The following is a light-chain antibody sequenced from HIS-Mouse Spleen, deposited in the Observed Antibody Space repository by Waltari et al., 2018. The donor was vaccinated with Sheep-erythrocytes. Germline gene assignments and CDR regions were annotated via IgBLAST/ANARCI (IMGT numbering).Light chain of an antibody. Sequence: QSALTQPRSVSGSPGQSVTISCTGTSSDFGGYNYVSWYQQHPGKAPKLMIYDVSKRPSGVPDRFSGPKSGNTASRTISGLQAEDEADYYCCSYAGSYNHVFATGTKVTVL. J-gene: IGLJ1*01. CDR1: SSDFGGYNY. V-gene: IGLV2-11*01. CDR3: CSYAGSYNHV. CDR2: DVS.